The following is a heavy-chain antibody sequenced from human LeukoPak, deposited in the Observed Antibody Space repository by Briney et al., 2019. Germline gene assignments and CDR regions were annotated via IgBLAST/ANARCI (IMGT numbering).Heavy chain of an antibody. Sequence: SQTLSLTCTVSGGSISSGSYYWSWIRQPAGKGLEWIGRIYTSGSTNYNPSLKSRVTISVDTSKNQFSLKLSSVTAADTAVYYCAREGRGLFTYYYNMDVWGKGTTVTVSS. CDR3: AREGRGLFTYYYNMDV. D-gene: IGHD5-24*01. V-gene: IGHV4-61*02. CDR2: IYTSGST. J-gene: IGHJ6*03. CDR1: GGSISSGSYY.